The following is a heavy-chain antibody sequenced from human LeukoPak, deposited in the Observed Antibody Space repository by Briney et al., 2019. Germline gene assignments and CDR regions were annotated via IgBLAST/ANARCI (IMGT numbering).Heavy chain of an antibody. V-gene: IGHV4-39*01. J-gene: IGHJ6*04. CDR1: GGSISSSSYY. CDR2: IYYSGST. D-gene: IGHD2-15*01. Sequence: SETLSLTCTVSGGSISSSSYYWGWIRQPPGKGLEWIGSIYYSGSTYYNPSLKSRVTISVDTSKNQFSLKLSSVTAADTAVYYCARLGGTVSDIVVVVAATPLAMDVWGKGTTVTISS. CDR3: ARLGGTVSDIVVVVAATPLAMDV.